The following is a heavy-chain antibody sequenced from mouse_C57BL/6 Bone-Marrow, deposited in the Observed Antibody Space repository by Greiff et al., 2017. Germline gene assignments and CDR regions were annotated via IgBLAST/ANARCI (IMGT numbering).Heavy chain of an antibody. CDR1: GYAFTNYL. CDR3: ARPSNWDYFDY. J-gene: IGHJ2*01. D-gene: IGHD4-1*01. CDR2: INPGSGGT. Sequence: QVQLQQSGAELVRPGTSVKVSCKASGYAFTNYLIEWVKQRPGQGLEWIGVINPGSGGTNYNEKFKGKATLTADKSSSTAYMQLSSLTSEDSAVYFCARPSNWDYFDYWGQGTTLTVSS. V-gene: IGHV1-54*01.